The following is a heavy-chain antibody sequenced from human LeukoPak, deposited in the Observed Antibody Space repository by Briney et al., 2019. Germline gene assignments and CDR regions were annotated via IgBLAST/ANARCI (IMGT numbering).Heavy chain of an antibody. J-gene: IGHJ5*02. CDR2: IKHDGSEE. V-gene: IGHV3-7*01. Sequence: GESLRLSCVASGLSISGQWMNWVRQAPGQWLEWVANIKHDGSEEHYVDSVKGRFTISRDDGRNSVSLQMNSVRAEDTAVYYCAKDRTVLRYFDWAPNWFDPWGQGTQVTVSS. CDR3: AKDRTVLRYFDWAPNWFDP. CDR1: GLSISGQW. D-gene: IGHD3-9*01.